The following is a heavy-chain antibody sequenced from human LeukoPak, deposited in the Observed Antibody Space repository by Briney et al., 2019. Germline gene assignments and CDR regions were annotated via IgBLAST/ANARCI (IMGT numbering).Heavy chain of an antibody. D-gene: IGHD2-8*01. CDR1: GFIFSNYW. CDR2: INQDGSEK. V-gene: IGHV3-7*01. Sequence: GGSLRLSCAASGFIFSNYWMSWVRQAPGKGLEWVANINQDGSEKYYVDSVKGRFTISRDNAKNSLYLQMNSLRAEDTAVYYCAKDRCSNGIGCLYYYMDVWGKGTTVTISS. CDR3: AKDRCSNGIGCLYYYMDV. J-gene: IGHJ6*03.